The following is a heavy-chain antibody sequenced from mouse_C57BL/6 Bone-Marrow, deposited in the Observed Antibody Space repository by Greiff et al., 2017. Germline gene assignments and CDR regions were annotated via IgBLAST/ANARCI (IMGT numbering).Heavy chain of an antibody. D-gene: IGHD1-1*01. V-gene: IGHV14-4*01. Sequence: VQLKESGAELVRPGASVKLSCTASGFNIKDDYMHWVKQRPEQGLEWIGWIDPENGDTEYASKFQGKATITADTSSNTAYLQLSSLTSEYTAVYYCTTFYYGSRNWYFDVWGTGTTVTVSS. CDR2: IDPENGDT. J-gene: IGHJ1*03. CDR3: TTFYYGSRNWYFDV. CDR1: GFNIKDDY.